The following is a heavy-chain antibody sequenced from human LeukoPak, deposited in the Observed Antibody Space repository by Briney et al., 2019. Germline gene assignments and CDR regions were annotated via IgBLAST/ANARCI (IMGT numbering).Heavy chain of an antibody. D-gene: IGHD6-19*01. V-gene: IGHV3-30-3*01. CDR3: ARSLAVAGTP. CDR2: ISYDGSNK. Sequence: AMSLTFSCAAATFTISSHAMHWVRPAPGKGLEWVAVISYDGSNKYYTDSVKVRFTISRDNSKNTLYLQMNSLRAEDTAVYYCARSLAVAGTPWGQGTLVTVSS. J-gene: IGHJ5*02. CDR1: TFTISSHA.